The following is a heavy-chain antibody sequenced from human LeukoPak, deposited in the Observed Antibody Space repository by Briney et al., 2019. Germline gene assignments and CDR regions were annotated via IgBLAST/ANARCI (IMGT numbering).Heavy chain of an antibody. CDR2: IKSKTDGGTT. D-gene: IGHD5-12*01. J-gene: IGHJ4*02. CDR3: TTDGAYSGYDPAGYFDY. V-gene: IGHV3-15*01. Sequence: GGSLRLSCAASGFTFSNAWMSWVRQAPGKGLERVGRIKSKTDGGTTDYAAPVKGRFTISRDDSKNTLYLQMNSLKTEDTAVYYCTTDGAYSGYDPAGYFDYWGQGTLVTVSS. CDR1: GFTFSNAW.